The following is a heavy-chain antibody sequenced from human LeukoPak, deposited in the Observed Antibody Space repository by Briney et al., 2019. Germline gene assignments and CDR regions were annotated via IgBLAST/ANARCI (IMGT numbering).Heavy chain of an antibody. V-gene: IGHV3-21*01. CDR2: IISISSYI. D-gene: IGHD3-9*01. CDR3: ARDQTFYYDILTGYPPGYMDV. J-gene: IGHJ6*03. CDR1: GFTFGSYN. Sequence: GGCLRLSCAASGFTFGSYNMNWVRQAPGKGLEWVSSIISISSYIYYADSVKGRFTISRDNAKNSLYLQMNSLRAEDTAVYYCARDQTFYYDILTGYPPGYMDVWGKGTTVAVSS.